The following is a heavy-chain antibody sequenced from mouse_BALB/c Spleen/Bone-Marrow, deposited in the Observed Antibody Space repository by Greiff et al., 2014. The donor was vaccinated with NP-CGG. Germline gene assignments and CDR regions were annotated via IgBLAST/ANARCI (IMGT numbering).Heavy chain of an antibody. CDR1: GYTFTEYI. CDR2: FYPGSGSI. D-gene: IGHD1-1*01. Sequence: QVQLQQSGAGLVKPGASVKLSCKASGYTFTEYIIHWVKQRPGQGLEWIGWFYPGSGSIKYNEKFKDKATVTADKSSSTVYMEPSRLPAEDSAVDFCARHEGSCGSSYLDYWGQGTTLTVSS. CDR3: ARHEGSCGSSYLDY. J-gene: IGHJ2*01. V-gene: IGHV1-62-2*01.